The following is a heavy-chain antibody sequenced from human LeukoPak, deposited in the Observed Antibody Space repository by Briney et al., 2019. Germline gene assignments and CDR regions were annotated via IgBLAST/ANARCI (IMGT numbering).Heavy chain of an antibody. CDR3: ARAGGRSIIYCSGGSCYASAWFAP. CDR2: INHSGST. CDR1: GGSFSGYY. Sequence: SETLSLTCAVSGGSFSGYYWSWIRQPPGKGLEWMGEINHSGSTNYNPSLKSRVTISVDTSKNQFYLKLSSVTAADTAVYHCARAGGRSIIYCSGGSCYASAWFAPWGQGTLVTVSS. V-gene: IGHV4-34*01. J-gene: IGHJ5*02. D-gene: IGHD2-15*01.